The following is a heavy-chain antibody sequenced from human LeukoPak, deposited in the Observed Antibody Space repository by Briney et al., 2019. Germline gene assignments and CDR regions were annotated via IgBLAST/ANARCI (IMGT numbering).Heavy chain of an antibody. CDR1: GFTFSSYA. CDR2: ISSNGGST. J-gene: IGHJ4*02. V-gene: IGHV3-64D*06. Sequence: GGSLRLSCSASGFTFSSYAMHWVRQAPGKGLEYVSAISSNGGSTYYADSVKGRFTISRDNSKNTLYLQMSSLRAEDTAVYYCVKESGVLRFLGPLGYWGQGTLVTVSS. CDR3: VKESGVLRFLGPLGY. D-gene: IGHD3-3*01.